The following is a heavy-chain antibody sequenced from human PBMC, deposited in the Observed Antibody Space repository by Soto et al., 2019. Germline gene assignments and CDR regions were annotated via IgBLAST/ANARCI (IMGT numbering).Heavy chain of an antibody. CDR3: ARDGVWFGELLSPAYGMDV. CDR2: IYTSGST. Sequence: KSSETLSLTCTVSGGSISSYYWSWIRQPAGKGLEWIGRIYTSGSTNYNPSLKSRVTMSVDTSKNQFSLKLSSVTAADTAVYYCARDGVWFGELLSPAYGMDVWGQGTTVTVSS. J-gene: IGHJ6*02. CDR1: GGSISSYY. V-gene: IGHV4-4*07. D-gene: IGHD3-10*01.